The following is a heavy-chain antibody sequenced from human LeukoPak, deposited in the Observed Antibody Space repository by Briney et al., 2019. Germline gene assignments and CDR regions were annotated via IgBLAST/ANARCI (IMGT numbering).Heavy chain of an antibody. CDR3: ARDGSFPGYSSSNWFDP. D-gene: IGHD6-13*01. V-gene: IGHV4-59*11. CDR1: GGSISSHY. J-gene: IGHJ5*02. Sequence: PSETLSLTCTVSGGSISSHYWSWIRQPPGKGLEWIGYIYYSGSTNYNPSLKSRVTISVDTSKNQFSLKLSSVTAADTAVYYCARDGSFPGYSSSNWFDPWGQGTLVTVSS. CDR2: IYYSGST.